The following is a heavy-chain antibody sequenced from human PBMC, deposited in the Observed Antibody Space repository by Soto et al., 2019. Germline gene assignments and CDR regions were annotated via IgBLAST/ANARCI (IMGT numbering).Heavy chain of an antibody. Sequence: GGSLRLSCAASGFTFDDYAMHWVRQAPGKGLEWVSGISWNGSNKDYADSVKGRFTISRDNSKNTLYLQMNSLRAEDTAVYYCACDSSGSLDYWGQGTLVTAPQ. V-gene: IGHV3-30-3*01. CDR2: ISWNGSNK. J-gene: IGHJ4*02. CDR1: GFTFDDYA. CDR3: ACDSSGSLDY. D-gene: IGHD3-22*01.